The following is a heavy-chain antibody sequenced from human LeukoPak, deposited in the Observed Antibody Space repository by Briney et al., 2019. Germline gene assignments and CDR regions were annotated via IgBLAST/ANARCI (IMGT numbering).Heavy chain of an antibody. CDR1: GYSFTSYW. CDR3: ARTGLRHYDILTGYPGYSLDY. V-gene: IGHV5-51*01. CDR2: IYPGDSDT. D-gene: IGHD3-9*01. Sequence: PGESLKISCKGSGYSFTSYWIGWVRPMPGKGLGWRGIIYPGDSDTRYSPSFQGQVTISADKSISTAYLQWSSLKASDTAMYYCARTGLRHYDILTGYPGYSLDYWGQGTLVTVSS. J-gene: IGHJ4*02.